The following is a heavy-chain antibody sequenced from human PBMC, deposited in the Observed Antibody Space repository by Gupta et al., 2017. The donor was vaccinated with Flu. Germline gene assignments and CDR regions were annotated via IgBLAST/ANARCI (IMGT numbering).Heavy chain of an antibody. CDR1: GFSFSPSE. D-gene: IGHD3-22*01. CDR3: ARDYDGIWGLAEFDQ. J-gene: IGHJ4*02. CDR2: ISRFAKFI. Sequence: EVQLVESGGGLVQPGGSLSLSCAASGFSFSPSELMWVRQAAGKGLEWISCISRFAKFINYADSVKGRFTISRDDAKNSLYLEMNNMRAEDTAVYFCARDYDGIWGLAEFDQWGQGTLVTVSS. V-gene: IGHV3-48*03.